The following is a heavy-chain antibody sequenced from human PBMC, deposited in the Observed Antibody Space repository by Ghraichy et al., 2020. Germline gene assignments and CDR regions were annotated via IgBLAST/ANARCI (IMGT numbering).Heavy chain of an antibody. CDR3: ARLGYSSRWHGDCYYYMDV. J-gene: IGHJ6*02. D-gene: IGHD6-13*01. CDR1: GFTFSDYY. Sequence: GGSLRLSCAAFGFTFSDYYMTWIRQAPGKGLEWVSYISTSGSSIYYADSVKGRLTISRDNAKNSLYLQMDSLRAEDTALYYCARLGYSSRWHGDCYYYMDVWGQGTTVTVSS. CDR2: ISTSGSSI. V-gene: IGHV3-11*01.